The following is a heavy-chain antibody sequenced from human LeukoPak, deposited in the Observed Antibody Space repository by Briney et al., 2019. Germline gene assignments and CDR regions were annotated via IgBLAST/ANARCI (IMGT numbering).Heavy chain of an antibody. V-gene: IGHV3-23*01. J-gene: IGHJ6*03. CDR3: AKGAWDGSSREGDYYHYYMDV. Sequence: PGGTLRLSCAASGFTFSSYGMSWVRQAPGKGLEWVSAISGSGGSTYYADSVKGRFTISRDNSKNTLYLQMNSLRAEDTAVYYCAKGAWDGSSREGDYYHYYMDVWGKGTTVTISS. D-gene: IGHD6-13*01. CDR1: GFTFSSYG. CDR2: ISGSGGST.